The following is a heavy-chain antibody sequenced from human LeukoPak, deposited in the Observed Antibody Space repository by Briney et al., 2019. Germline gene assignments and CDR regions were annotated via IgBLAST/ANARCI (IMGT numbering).Heavy chain of an antibody. J-gene: IGHJ4*02. CDR2: ISSSSSTI. Sequence: GGSLRLSCEASGFTFSSYRMNWVRQAPGKGLEWVSDISSSSSTIYYADSVKGRFTISRDNAKNSLYLQMNSLRAEDTAVYYCARRSGYLFDYWGQGTLVTVSS. D-gene: IGHD3-22*01. V-gene: IGHV3-48*04. CDR1: GFTFSSYR. CDR3: ARRSGYLFDY.